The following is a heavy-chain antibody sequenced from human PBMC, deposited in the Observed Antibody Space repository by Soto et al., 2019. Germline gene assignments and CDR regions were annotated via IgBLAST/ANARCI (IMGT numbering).Heavy chain of an antibody. CDR1: GSTFSSYG. CDR2: ISYDGSNK. J-gene: IGHJ4*02. D-gene: IGHD4-17*01. CDR3: AKDVFYGGNTYYFDY. Sequence: GGSLRLFCAASGSTFSSYGMHWVRQAPGKGLEWVAVISYDGSNKYYADSVKGRFTISRDNSKNTLYLQMNSLRAEDTAVYYCAKDVFYGGNTYYFDYWGQGTLVTVSS. V-gene: IGHV3-30*18.